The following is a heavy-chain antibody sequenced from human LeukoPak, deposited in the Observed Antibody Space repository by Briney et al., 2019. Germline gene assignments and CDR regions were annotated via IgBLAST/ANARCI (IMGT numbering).Heavy chain of an antibody. CDR2: INPSGGST. J-gene: IGHJ1*01. D-gene: IGHD6-13*01. CDR1: GYTFTSYY. CDR3: ARIGISARGTNFHH. Sequence: RASVKVSCKASGYTFTSYYMHWVRQAPGQGLEWMGIINPSGGSTNYAQNFQGRVTMTRDTSISTAYMELSRLRSDDTALYYCARIGISARGTNFHHWGQGTLVTVSS. V-gene: IGHV1-46*01.